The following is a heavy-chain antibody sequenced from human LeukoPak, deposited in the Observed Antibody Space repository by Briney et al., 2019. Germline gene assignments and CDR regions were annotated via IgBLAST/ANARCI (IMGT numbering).Heavy chain of an antibody. CDR3: AREGREAVAGTEDY. CDR1: GYTFTGYY. J-gene: IGHJ4*02. Sequence: ASVTVSCKASGYTFTGYYMHWVRQAPGQGPECVGRINPNSGGTNYAQKFQGRVTMTRDTSISTAYMELSRLRSDDTAVYYCAREGREAVAGTEDYWGQGTLVTVSS. D-gene: IGHD6-19*01. CDR2: INPNSGGT. V-gene: IGHV1-2*06.